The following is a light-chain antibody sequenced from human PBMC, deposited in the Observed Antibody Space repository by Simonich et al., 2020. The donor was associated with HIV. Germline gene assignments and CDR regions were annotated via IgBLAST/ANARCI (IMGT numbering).Light chain of an antibody. CDR1: QSVSSN. Sequence: DIVMTQSPATLSVSPGERATLSCSASQSVSSNLAWYQQKPGQAPRLLIDGASTRATGIPARFSGSGSGTEFTLTISSLQSEDFAVYYCHQYNNWYTFGQGTKLEIK. V-gene: IGKV3-15*01. CDR3: HQYNNWYT. J-gene: IGKJ2*01. CDR2: GAS.